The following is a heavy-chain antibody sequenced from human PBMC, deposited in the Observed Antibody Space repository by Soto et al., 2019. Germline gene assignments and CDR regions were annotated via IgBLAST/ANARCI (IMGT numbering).Heavy chain of an antibody. CDR1: GFTFSSYA. V-gene: IGHV3-23*01. CDR3: AKSYYYGSGYYFDY. Sequence: EVQLLESGGGLVQPGGSLRLSCAASGFTFSSYAMSWVRQAPGKGLEWGSAISGSGGSTYYADSVKGRFTISRDNSKNTLYLQMNSLRAEDTAVYYCAKSYYYGSGYYFDYWCQGTLVTVS. J-gene: IGHJ4*02. CDR2: ISGSGGST. D-gene: IGHD3-10*01.